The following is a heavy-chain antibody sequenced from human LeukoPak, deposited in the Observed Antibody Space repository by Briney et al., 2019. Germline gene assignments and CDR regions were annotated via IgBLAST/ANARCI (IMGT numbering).Heavy chain of an antibody. CDR1: GGSFSGYY. V-gene: IGHV4-34*01. Sequence: PSETLSLTCAVYGGSFSGYYWSWIRQPPGKGLEWIGEINHSGSTNYNPSLKGRVTISVDTSKNQFSLKLSSVTAADTAVYYCARDHLRDGYNSYGMDVWGQGTTVTVSS. CDR2: INHSGST. J-gene: IGHJ6*02. D-gene: IGHD5-24*01. CDR3: ARDHLRDGYNSYGMDV.